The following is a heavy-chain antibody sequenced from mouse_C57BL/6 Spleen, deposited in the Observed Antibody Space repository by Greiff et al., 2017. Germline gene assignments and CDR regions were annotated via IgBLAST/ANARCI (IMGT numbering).Heavy chain of an antibody. Sequence: QVQLKQSGPGLVQPSQSLSITCTVSGFSLTSYGVHWVRQSPGKGLAWLGVIWSGGSTDYNAAFISRLSISKDNSKSQVFFKMNRLQADDTAIYYCARRSDYDGASFDYWGQGTTLTVSS. D-gene: IGHD2-4*01. V-gene: IGHV2-2*01. J-gene: IGHJ2*01. CDR1: GFSLTSYG. CDR2: IWSGGST. CDR3: ARRSDYDGASFDY.